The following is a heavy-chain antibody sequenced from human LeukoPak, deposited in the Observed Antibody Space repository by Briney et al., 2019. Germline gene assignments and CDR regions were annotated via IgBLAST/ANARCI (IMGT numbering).Heavy chain of an antibody. V-gene: IGHV4-39*01. J-gene: IGHJ4*02. CDR3: ARILVPAAMATMGIDY. D-gene: IGHD2-2*01. Sequence: SETLSLTCTVSDGSISSSSYYWGWIRQPPGKGLEWIGSIYYSGSTYCNPSLKSRVTISVDTSKNQFSLKLSSVTAADTAVYYCARILVPAAMATMGIDYWGQGTLVTVSS. CDR2: IYYSGST. CDR1: DGSISSSSYY.